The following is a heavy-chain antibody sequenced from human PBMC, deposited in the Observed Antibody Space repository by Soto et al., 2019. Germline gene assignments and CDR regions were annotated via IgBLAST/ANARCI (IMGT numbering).Heavy chain of an antibody. Sequence: QLQLQESGPGLVKPSETLSLTCTVSGGSISSSSYYWGWIRQPPGKGLEWIGSIYYSGSTYYNPSLKRPVTISVDTSKNQFSLKLSSVTAADTAVYYCASEPSYSSGWYGRFGWFDPWGQGTLVTVSS. CDR3: ASEPSYSSGWYGRFGWFDP. CDR2: IYYSGST. CDR1: GGSISSSSYY. J-gene: IGHJ5*02. D-gene: IGHD6-19*01. V-gene: IGHV4-39*01.